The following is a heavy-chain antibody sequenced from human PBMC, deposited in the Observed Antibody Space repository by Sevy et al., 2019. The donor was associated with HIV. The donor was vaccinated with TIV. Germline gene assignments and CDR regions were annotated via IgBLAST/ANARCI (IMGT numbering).Heavy chain of an antibody. D-gene: IGHD1-26*01. V-gene: IGHV4-59*12. Sequence: SETLSLTCTVSGGSISSYYWSWIRQPPGKGLEWIGYIYYSGSTNYNPSLKSRVTMSVDTSKNQFSLKLSSVTAADTAVYYCARDDWSGSYYPYYFDYWGQGTLVTVSS. CDR1: GGSISSYY. CDR2: IYYSGST. J-gene: IGHJ4*02. CDR3: ARDDWSGSYYPYYFDY.